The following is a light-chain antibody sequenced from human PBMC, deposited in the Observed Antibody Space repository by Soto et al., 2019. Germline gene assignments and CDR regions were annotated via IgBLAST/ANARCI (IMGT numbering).Light chain of an antibody. J-gene: IGLJ1*01. Sequence: QSVLTQPASVSGSPGQSITITCTGTSSDIYAYNYVFWYQQHPGKAPKVVISGVNIRPSGVSSRFSGSKSGNTASLTISGLQAEDEAEYFCGSYAGSDTFVFGTGTKVTVL. CDR3: GSYAGSDTFV. CDR1: SSDIYAYNY. CDR2: GVN. V-gene: IGLV2-14*01.